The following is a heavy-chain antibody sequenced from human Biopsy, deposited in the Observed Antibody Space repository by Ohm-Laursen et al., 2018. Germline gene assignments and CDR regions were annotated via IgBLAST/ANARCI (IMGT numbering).Heavy chain of an antibody. CDR2: MYYSGST. CDR3: VRGRSPATY. J-gene: IGHJ4*02. Sequence: TLSLTCTVSGGSLNFYNWSWIRQPPGKGLEWIGYMYYSGSTKYSPSLKNRVTVSFDTSRNQFSLKLTSMTPADTAVYYCVRGRSPATYWGQGALVIVSS. CDR1: GGSLNFYN. V-gene: IGHV4-59*01. D-gene: IGHD3-16*01.